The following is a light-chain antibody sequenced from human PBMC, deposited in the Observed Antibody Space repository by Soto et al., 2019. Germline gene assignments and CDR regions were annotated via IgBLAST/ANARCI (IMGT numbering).Light chain of an antibody. CDR3: QQYNSYPYT. CDR2: KAS. J-gene: IGKJ2*01. V-gene: IGKV1-5*03. CDR1: QSISSW. Sequence: DIQMTQSPSTLSASVGDRVTITCRASQSISSWLAWYQQKPGKAPKLLIYKASSLESGVPSRFSGSGSGTEITLTISSLHPDDFATYYCQQYNSYPYTFGQRTKLEIK.